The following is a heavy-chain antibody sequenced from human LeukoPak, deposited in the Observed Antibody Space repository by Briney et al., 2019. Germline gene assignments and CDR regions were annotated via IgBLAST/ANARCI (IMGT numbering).Heavy chain of an antibody. CDR2: INHSGST. CDR3: ASSTSSSCDY. Sequence: SETLSLTCAVYGVSFSGYYWSWIRQPPGKGLEWIGEINHSGSTNYNPSLKSRVTISVDTSKNQFSLKLSSVTAADTAVYYCASSTSSSCDYWAREPWSPSPQ. CDR1: GVSFSGYY. V-gene: IGHV4-34*01. D-gene: IGHD6-13*01. J-gene: IGHJ4*02.